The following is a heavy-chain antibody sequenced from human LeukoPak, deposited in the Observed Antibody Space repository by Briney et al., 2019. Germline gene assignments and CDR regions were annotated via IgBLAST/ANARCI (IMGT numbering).Heavy chain of an antibody. V-gene: IGHV5-51*01. Sequence: GEPLKISCKGSGYSFTNYWITRVRQMHGKGLEWMGFIYPGDSDTRYSPSFQGQVTISADKSISTAYLQWSSLKASDTAIYYCARQDAGSFDVWGQGTKVTVSP. CDR2: IYPGDSDT. J-gene: IGHJ3*01. CDR1: GYSFTNYW. CDR3: ARQDAGSFDV.